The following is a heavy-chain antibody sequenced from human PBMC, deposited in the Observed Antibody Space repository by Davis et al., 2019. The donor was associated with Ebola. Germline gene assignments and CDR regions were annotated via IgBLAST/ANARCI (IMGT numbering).Heavy chain of an antibody. J-gene: IGHJ6*02. CDR1: GYTFTGYY. V-gene: IGHV1-2*02. CDR2: INPNSGGT. D-gene: IGHD2-2*02. Sequence: ASVKVSCKASGYTFTGYYMHWVRQAPGQGLEWMGWINPNSGGTNYAQKFQGRVTMTRDTSISTAYMELSSLRSEDTAVYYCARYCSSTSCYTSLYYYYGMDVWGQGTTVTVSS. CDR3: ARYCSSTSCYTSLYYYYGMDV.